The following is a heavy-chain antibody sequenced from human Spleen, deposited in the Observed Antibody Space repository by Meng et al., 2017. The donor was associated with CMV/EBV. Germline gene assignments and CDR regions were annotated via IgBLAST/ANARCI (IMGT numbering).Heavy chain of an antibody. Sequence: SNYAMSWVRQAPGKGLEWVSVICSGVNCTYYADSVKGRFTISRDNSKNTLYLQMNSLRAEDTAVYYCAKVDLLFCGGDCPDGDPFDIWGQGTMVTVSS. CDR2: ICSGVNCT. CDR1: SNYA. CDR3: AKVDLLFCGGDCPDGDPFDI. V-gene: IGHV3-23*03. D-gene: IGHD2-21*01. J-gene: IGHJ3*02.